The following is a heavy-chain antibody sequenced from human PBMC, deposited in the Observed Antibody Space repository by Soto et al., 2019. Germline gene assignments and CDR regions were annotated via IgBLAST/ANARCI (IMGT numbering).Heavy chain of an antibody. J-gene: IGHJ6*02. CDR1: GYTFTSDG. CDR2: ISAYNGNT. D-gene: IGHD5-18*01. CDR3: ARDGYSYGYGYYYYGMDV. Sequence: GASVKVSCKASGYTFTSDGISWVRQAPGQGLEWMGWISAYNGNTNYAQKLQGRVTMTTDTSTSTAYMELRSLRSDDTAVYYCARDGYSYGYGYYYYGMDVWGQGTTVTVSS. V-gene: IGHV1-18*04.